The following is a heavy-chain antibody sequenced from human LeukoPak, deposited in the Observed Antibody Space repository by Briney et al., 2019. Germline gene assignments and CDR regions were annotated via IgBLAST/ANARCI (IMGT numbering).Heavy chain of an antibody. CDR3: ARDFNYGLGSNYYYYMDV. V-gene: IGHV3-53*01. D-gene: IGHD3-10*01. CDR1: GFTVSSNY. J-gene: IGHJ6*03. Sequence: SGGSLRLSCAASGFTVSSNYMSWVRQAPGKGLEWVSVIYSGGSTYYADSVKGRFTISRDNSKNTLYLQMNSLRAEDTAVYYCARDFNYGLGSNYYYYMDVWGKGTTVTVSS. CDR2: IYSGGST.